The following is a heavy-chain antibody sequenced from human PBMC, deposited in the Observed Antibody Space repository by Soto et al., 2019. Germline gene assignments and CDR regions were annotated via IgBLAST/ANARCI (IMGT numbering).Heavy chain of an antibody. D-gene: IGHD2-15*01. Sequence: QVQLVESGGGVVQPGRSLRLSCAASGFTFSSYGMHWVRQAPGKGLEWVAVISYDGSNKYYADSVKGRFTISRDNSKNTLYLQMNSLRAEDTAVYYCAKVKDCSGGSCYSLNQSFQHWGQGTLVTVSS. J-gene: IGHJ1*01. V-gene: IGHV3-30*18. CDR1: GFTFSSYG. CDR2: ISYDGSNK. CDR3: AKVKDCSGGSCYSLNQSFQH.